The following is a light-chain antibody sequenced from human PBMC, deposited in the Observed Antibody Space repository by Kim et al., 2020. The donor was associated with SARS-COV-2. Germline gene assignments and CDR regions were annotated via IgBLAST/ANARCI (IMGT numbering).Light chain of an antibody. Sequence: PGQPASITCSGEKLVDKYADWYQQKPGQSPVLGIYQDSKRPSGIPERFSGSNSGNTATLTISGTQAMDEADYYCQAWDSSTALYVFGTGTKVTVL. J-gene: IGLJ1*01. V-gene: IGLV3-1*01. CDR2: QDS. CDR1: KLVDKY. CDR3: QAWDSSTALYV.